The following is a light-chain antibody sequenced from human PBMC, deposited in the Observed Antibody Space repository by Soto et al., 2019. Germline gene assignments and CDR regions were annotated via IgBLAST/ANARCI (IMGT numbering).Light chain of an antibody. CDR2: DVS. J-gene: IGLJ2*01. CDR1: SSDVGGYNY. CDR3: TSYTSSSPPGVV. Sequence: QSALTQPASVSGSPGQSITISCTGTSSDVGGYNYVSWYQQHPGKAPKRMIYDVSNRPSGVSNRFSGSKSGNTASLTISGLQAEDDADYYCTSYTSSSPPGVVFGGGTKPTVL. V-gene: IGLV2-14*01.